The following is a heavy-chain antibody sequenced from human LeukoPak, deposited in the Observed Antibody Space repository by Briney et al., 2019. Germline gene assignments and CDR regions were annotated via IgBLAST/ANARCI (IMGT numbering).Heavy chain of an antibody. J-gene: IGHJ4*02. Sequence: PSETLSLTCTVSGGSISSYYWSWIRQPPGKGLEWIGYIYYSGSTNYNPSLKSRVTISVDTSKNQFSLKLSSVTAADTAVYYCAGKTNYGDYPYWGQGTLVTVSS. V-gene: IGHV4-59*08. CDR2: IYYSGST. CDR3: AGKTNYGDYPY. CDR1: GGSISSYY. D-gene: IGHD4-17*01.